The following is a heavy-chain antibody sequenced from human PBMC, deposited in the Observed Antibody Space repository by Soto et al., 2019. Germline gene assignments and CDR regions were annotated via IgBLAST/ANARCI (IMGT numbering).Heavy chain of an antibody. D-gene: IGHD3-10*01. V-gene: IGHV3-30*04. CDR2: ISKDGSHK. J-gene: IGHJ4*02. CDR1: GFSFSRYA. CDR3: ARSRSGAVADSFDF. Sequence: GGSLRLSCAASGFSFSRYAIHWVRQAPGKGLEWVAVISKDGSHKYYLESVKGRFTISRDNSKNILSLQMNSLRDEDTAVYYCARSRSGAVADSFDFWGQGTLVTVSS.